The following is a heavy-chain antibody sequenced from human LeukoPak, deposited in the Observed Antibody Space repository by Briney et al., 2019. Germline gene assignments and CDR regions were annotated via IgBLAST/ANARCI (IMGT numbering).Heavy chain of an antibody. D-gene: IGHD4-11*01. CDR2: ISAYNGNT. CDR3: ARGTTPPVVD. J-gene: IGHJ4*02. CDR1: GYTFTSYG. Sequence: ASVTVSCKASGYTFTSYGISWVRQAPGQGVEWMGWISAYNGNTNYAQKLQGRVTMTTDTSTSTDYMELRSLRSDDTAGYYCARGTTPPVVDWGQGTLVTVSS. V-gene: IGHV1-18*01.